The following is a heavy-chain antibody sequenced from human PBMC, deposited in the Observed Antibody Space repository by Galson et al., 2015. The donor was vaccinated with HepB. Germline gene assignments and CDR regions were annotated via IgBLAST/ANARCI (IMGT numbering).Heavy chain of an antibody. J-gene: IGHJ6*02. CDR1: GYTSIDFY. CDR3: ARESRGSSTTPGGMDV. Sequence: SVKVSCKASGYTSIDFYIHWVRQAPGQGLEWMGRINPNSGGTNYAQKFQGRVTMTRDTSISTAYMELSRLRSDDRAVYYCARESRGSSTTPGGMDVWGQGTTVTVSS. CDR2: INPNSGGT. V-gene: IGHV1-2*06. D-gene: IGHD6-6*01.